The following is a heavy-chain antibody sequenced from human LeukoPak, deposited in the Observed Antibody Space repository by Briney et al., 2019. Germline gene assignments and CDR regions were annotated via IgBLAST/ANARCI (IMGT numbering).Heavy chain of an antibody. CDR1: GFTLRTYG. Sequence: GGSLRLSCAASGFTLRTYGMHWVRQAPGKGLEWVAFIRNDGSSKYYADSVKGRFTISRDNSKNTLYLQMNSLRAEDSALYYCAKWNGYADYWGRGTLVTVSS. CDR2: IRNDGSSK. J-gene: IGHJ4*02. CDR3: AKWNGYADY. V-gene: IGHV3-30*02. D-gene: IGHD5-12*01.